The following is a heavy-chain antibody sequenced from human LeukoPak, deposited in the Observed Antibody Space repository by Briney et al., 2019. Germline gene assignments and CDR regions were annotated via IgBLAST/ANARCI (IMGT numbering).Heavy chain of an antibody. CDR1: GCTFSTYN. CDR3: ATFFPRADSSSWYTFDY. Sequence: GGSLRLSCAASGCTFSTYNMNWVRQAPGKGLEWVSYISSSGSTKYYADSVKGRFTISRDNVKNPLFLQMNSLSDEDTAVYYCATFFPRADSSSWYTFDYWGQGTLVTVSS. V-gene: IGHV3-48*02. CDR2: ISSSGSTK. D-gene: IGHD6-13*01. J-gene: IGHJ4*02.